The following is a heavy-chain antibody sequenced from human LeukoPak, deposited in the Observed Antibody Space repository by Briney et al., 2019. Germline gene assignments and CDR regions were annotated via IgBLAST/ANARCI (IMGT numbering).Heavy chain of an antibody. Sequence: ASVKVSCKASGYIFTSNYIHWVRQAPGQGLEWMGMIYPRDGSTSYAQRFQDRVTETRDTSTSTVHMELSGLRSEDTAVYYCARDQEGFDYWGQGTQVTVSS. J-gene: IGHJ4*02. CDR2: IYPRDGST. CDR1: GYIFTSNY. V-gene: IGHV1-46*01. CDR3: ARDQEGFDY.